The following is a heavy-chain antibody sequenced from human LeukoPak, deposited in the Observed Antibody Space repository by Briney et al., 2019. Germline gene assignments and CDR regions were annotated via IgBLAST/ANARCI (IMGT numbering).Heavy chain of an antibody. CDR3: ARSRAWLLSSDY. CDR1: GYTFTSYY. V-gene: IGHV1-46*01. CDR2: INPSGGST. Sequence: VASVKVSCKASGYTFTSYYMHWVREAPGQGLEWMGIINPSGGSTSYAQKFQGRVTMTRDTSTSTVYMELSSLRSEDTAVYYCARSRAWLLSSDYWGQGTLVTVCS. D-gene: IGHD3-22*01. J-gene: IGHJ4*02.